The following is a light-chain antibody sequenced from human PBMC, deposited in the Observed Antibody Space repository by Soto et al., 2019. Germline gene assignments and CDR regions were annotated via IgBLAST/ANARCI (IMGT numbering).Light chain of an antibody. CDR2: EVT. J-gene: IGLJ2*01. V-gene: IGLV2-8*01. CDR3: SSYAAGNSVI. CDR1: SSDIGDYAY. Sequence: QSALTQPPSASGSPGQSVTISCTGTSSDIGDYAYVSWYQQHPGQAPKLIISEVTKRPSGVPDRFSGSKSGNTASLTVSGLQAEDEAAYYCSSYAAGNSVIFGGGTKLTVL.